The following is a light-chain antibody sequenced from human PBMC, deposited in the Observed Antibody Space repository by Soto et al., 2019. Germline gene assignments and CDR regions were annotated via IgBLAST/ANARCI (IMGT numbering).Light chain of an antibody. J-gene: IGKJ5*01. Sequence: EIVLTQSPATLSLSPGERATLSCRASQSVSSYLAWYQQKPGQAPRLLIYDASNRATGIPARFSGSGSGTDFTLTISSLEPEDFAVYYCQQRSNWPRTFGQGTRL. V-gene: IGKV3-11*01. CDR2: DAS. CDR3: QQRSNWPRT. CDR1: QSVSSY.